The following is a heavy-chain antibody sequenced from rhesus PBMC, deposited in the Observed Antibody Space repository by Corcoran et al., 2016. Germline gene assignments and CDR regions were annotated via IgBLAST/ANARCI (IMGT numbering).Heavy chain of an antibody. J-gene: IGHJ5-2*02. V-gene: IGHV4-147*01. Sequence: QVLLQESGPGLVAPSETLSLTCAVSGVSLYGNYWTWIRQSPGKGLDWIGYISGKSESTRSNPSLGGRFTISKDTSQNQYSLMLTSVTVADTAVYYCARDAISLDVWGRGALVTVSS. CDR2: ISGKSEST. CDR3: ARDAISLDV. CDR1: GVSLYGNY.